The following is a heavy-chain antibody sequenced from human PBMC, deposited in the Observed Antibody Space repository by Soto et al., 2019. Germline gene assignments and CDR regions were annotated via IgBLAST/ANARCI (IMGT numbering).Heavy chain of an antibody. CDR2: ISSSSSTI. Sequence: GGSLRLSCAASGFTFSSYSMNWVRQAPGKGLEWVSYISSSSSTIYYADSVKGRFTISRDNAKNSLYLQMNSLRDEDTAVYYCARDLLDYGGKFDAFDIWGQGTMVTV. D-gene: IGHD4-17*01. CDR1: GFTFSSYS. V-gene: IGHV3-48*02. J-gene: IGHJ3*02. CDR3: ARDLLDYGGKFDAFDI.